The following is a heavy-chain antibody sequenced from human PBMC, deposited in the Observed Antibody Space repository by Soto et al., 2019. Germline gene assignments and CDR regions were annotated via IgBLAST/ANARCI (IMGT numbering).Heavy chain of an antibody. CDR2: IDYSGST. Sequence: SETRSLTCTVSGGSISNYYWTWIRQPPGKGLEWIGYIDYSGSTNRNPSVKSRVTISLDTSKNQFSLKMTSVTAADTAVYYCARGGRYYYSGMDVWGQGTTVTVSS. D-gene: IGHD1-26*01. J-gene: IGHJ6*02. V-gene: IGHV4-59*01. CDR1: GGSISNYY. CDR3: ARGGRYYYSGMDV.